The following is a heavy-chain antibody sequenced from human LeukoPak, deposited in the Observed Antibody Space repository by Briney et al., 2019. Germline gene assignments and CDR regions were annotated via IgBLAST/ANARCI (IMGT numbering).Heavy chain of an antibody. Sequence: PGGSLRLSCAASGFTFDDYAMHWVRQAPGKGLEWVSGISWNSGSIGYADSVKGRFTISRDNSKTTLYLQMNSLRAEDTAVYYCAKDLPAAYFDYWGQGTLVTVSS. CDR2: ISWNSGSI. CDR1: GFTFDDYA. D-gene: IGHD2-2*01. V-gene: IGHV3-9*01. J-gene: IGHJ4*02. CDR3: AKDLPAAYFDY.